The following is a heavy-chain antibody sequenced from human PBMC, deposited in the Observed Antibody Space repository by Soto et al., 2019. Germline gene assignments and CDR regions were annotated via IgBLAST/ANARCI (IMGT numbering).Heavy chain of an antibody. D-gene: IGHD2-21*02. J-gene: IGHJ3*01. CDR2: IYYSGST. CDR3: ARDLKVAGSGGYYAFDV. CDR1: GGSISSYY. Sequence: SETLSFTCTVSGGSISSYYWSWIRQPPGKGLEWIGYIYYSGSTNYNPSLKSRVTISVDTSKNQLSLKLSSVTAADTAVYYCARDLKVAGSGGYYAFDVWGQWTMVTVSS. V-gene: IGHV4-59*01.